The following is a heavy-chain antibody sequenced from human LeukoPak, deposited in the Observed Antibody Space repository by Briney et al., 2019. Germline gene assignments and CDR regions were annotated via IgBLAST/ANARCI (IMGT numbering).Heavy chain of an antibody. Sequence: ASVKVSCKVSGYTLTELSMHWVRQAPGKGLEWMGGFDPEDGETIYAQKFPGRVAMTEDTSTDTAYMELSSLRSENTAVYYCATGITMVRGATYYYYGMDVWGKGTTVTVSS. CDR1: GYTLTELS. D-gene: IGHD3-10*01. CDR2: FDPEDGET. J-gene: IGHJ6*04. CDR3: ATGITMVRGATYYYYGMDV. V-gene: IGHV1-24*01.